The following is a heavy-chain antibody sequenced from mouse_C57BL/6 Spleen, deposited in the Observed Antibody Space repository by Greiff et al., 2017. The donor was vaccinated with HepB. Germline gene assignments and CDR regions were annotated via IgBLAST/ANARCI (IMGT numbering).Heavy chain of an antibody. CDR2: ISSGGDYI. J-gene: IGHJ2*01. D-gene: IGHD1-1*01. CDR3: TRGGYYGSSYDFDY. CDR1: GFTFSSYA. Sequence: VKLVESGEGLVKPGGSLKLSCAASGFTFSSYAMSWVRQTPEKRLEWVAYISSGGDYIYYADTVKGRFTISRDNARNTLYLQMSSLKSEDTAMYYCTRGGYYGSSYDFDYWGQGTTLTVSS. V-gene: IGHV5-9-1*02.